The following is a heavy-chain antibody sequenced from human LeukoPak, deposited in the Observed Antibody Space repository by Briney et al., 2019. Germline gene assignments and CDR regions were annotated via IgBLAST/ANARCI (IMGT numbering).Heavy chain of an antibody. D-gene: IGHD2-15*01. CDR2: IYKIGNT. CDR1: GFTVSNNY. V-gene: IGHV3-66*01. CDR3: AGAIGYCSGGSCYGMDV. J-gene: IGHJ6*02. Sequence: GGSLRLSCAASGFTVSNNYMTWVRQAPGKGLEWVSVIYKIGNTFYADFVKGRFTISRDNFKNTLYLQMNSLRAEDTALYYCAGAIGYCSGGSCYGMDVWGQGTTVTVSS.